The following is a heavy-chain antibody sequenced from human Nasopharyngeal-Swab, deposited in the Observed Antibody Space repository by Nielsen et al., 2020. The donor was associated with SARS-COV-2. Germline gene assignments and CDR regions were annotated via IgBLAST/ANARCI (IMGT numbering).Heavy chain of an antibody. Sequence: ASVKVSCKASGYTFTGYYMHWVRQAPGQGLEWMGWINPNSGGTNYAQKFQGWVTMTRDTSISTAYMELSRLRSDDTAVYYCARARTYYYDSSGYYPDYWGQGTLVTVSS. J-gene: IGHJ4*02. CDR3: ARARTYYYDSSGYYPDY. CDR2: INPNSGGT. CDR1: GYTFTGYY. V-gene: IGHV1-2*04. D-gene: IGHD3-22*01.